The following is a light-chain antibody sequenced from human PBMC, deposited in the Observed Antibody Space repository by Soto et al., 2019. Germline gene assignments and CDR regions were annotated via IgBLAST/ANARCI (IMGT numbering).Light chain of an antibody. J-gene: IGLJ2*01. V-gene: IGLV2-14*01. Sequence: QSALTQPASVSGSPGQSITISCTGTSTDVGGYIYVSWYQQHPGKAPKLMIYEGSSRPSGVSNRFSGSKSGNTASLTISGLQAEDEADYYCSSYTSSSTPVVFGGGTKLTVL. CDR2: EGS. CDR3: SSYTSSSTPVV. CDR1: STDVGGYIY.